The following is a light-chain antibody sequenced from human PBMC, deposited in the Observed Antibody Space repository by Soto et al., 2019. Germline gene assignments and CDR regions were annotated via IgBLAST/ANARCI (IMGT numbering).Light chain of an antibody. CDR1: QSIISN. CDR2: GAS. V-gene: IGKV3-11*01. J-gene: IGKJ1*01. CDR3: QQRSNWPRT. Sequence: EIVLTQSPATLSVSPGERASLSCRASQSIISNLAWYQQKPGQAPRLLIYGASTRATGIPARFSGSGSGTDFTLTISSLEPEDLAVYYCQQRSNWPRTFGQGTKVDIK.